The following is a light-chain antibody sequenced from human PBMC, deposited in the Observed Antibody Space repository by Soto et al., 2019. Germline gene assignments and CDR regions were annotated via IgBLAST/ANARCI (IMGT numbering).Light chain of an antibody. CDR3: QQYNSYSQT. Sequence: DIVMTQSPDSLAVSLGERATINCKSSQSVVYSSNNKNYLAWYQQKPGKAPKLLIYDASSLESGVPSRFSGSGSGTEFTLTISSLQPDDFATYYCQQYNSYSQTFGQGTKVDIK. V-gene: IGKV4-1*01. CDR1: QSVVYSSNNKNY. CDR2: DAS. J-gene: IGKJ1*01.